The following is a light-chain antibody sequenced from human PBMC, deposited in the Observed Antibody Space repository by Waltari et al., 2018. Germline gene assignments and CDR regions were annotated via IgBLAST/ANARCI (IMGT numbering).Light chain of an antibody. J-gene: IGKJ2*01. CDR2: DAS. Sequence: DIVLTQSPATLSLSPGQRATLSCRANQRVSSFLAWYQQKPGQAPRLLIYDASNRATGIPARFSGSGSGTDFTLTISSLEPEDFAVYYCQHRRNWPSYTFGQGTKLEI. CDR3: QHRRNWPSYT. V-gene: IGKV3-11*01. CDR1: QRVSSF.